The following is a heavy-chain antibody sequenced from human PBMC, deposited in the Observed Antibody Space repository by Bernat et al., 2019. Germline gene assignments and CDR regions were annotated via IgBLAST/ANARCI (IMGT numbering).Heavy chain of an antibody. CDR3: ARVHYGSGSYYKDLPNWFDP. CDR1: GYTFTSYG. CDR2: ISAYNGNT. J-gene: IGHJ5*02. Sequence: QVQLVQSGAEVKKPGASVKVSCKASGYTFTSYGISWVRQAPGQGLEWMGWISAYNGNTNYAQKLQGRVTMTTDTSTSTAYMELRSLRSDDTAVYYCARVHYGSGSYYKDLPNWFDPWGQGTLVTVSS. D-gene: IGHD3-10*01. V-gene: IGHV1-18*01.